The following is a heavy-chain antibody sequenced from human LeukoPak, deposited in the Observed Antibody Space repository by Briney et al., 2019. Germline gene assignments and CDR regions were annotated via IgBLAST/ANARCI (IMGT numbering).Heavy chain of an antibody. J-gene: IGHJ4*02. Sequence: GGSLRISCAASGFTVSNGYMSCVRQAPGKGLEWVSFLYSGGSTYYADSVKGRFTISRDNSKNTLYLQMNSLRAGDTAVYYCARTYSGSYSRYFHYWGQGTLVTVSS. CDR3: ARTYSGSYSRYFHY. D-gene: IGHD1-26*01. CDR2: LYSGGST. V-gene: IGHV3-53*01. CDR1: GFTVSNGY.